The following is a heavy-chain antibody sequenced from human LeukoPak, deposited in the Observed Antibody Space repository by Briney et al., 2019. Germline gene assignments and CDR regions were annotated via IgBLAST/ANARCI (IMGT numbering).Heavy chain of an antibody. V-gene: IGHV1-18*01. CDR2: ISTYSGNT. CDR1: GYSFTSYG. D-gene: IGHD6-13*01. J-gene: IGHJ6*02. Sequence: ASVKVSCKASGYSFTSYGISWVRQAPGQGLEWMGWISTYSGNTKDAQRLQDRVTMTTDTSTRTVYMELRSLRSDDTAVYYCARELREAAAGTNYYYGMDVWGQGTTVTVSS. CDR3: ARELREAAAGTNYYYGMDV.